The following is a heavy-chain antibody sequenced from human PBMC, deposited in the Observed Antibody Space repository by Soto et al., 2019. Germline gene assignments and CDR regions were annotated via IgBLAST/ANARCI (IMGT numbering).Heavy chain of an antibody. V-gene: IGHV3-7*01. J-gene: IGHJ4*02. Sequence: VQLVESGGGLVQPGGSLRLSCAASGFTFSNYWMNWVRQAPGKGREWVANINEDGSEKYYVDSAKGRFTISRDNAKNSLYVQMSSLRAEDTAVYYCARDLFDYWGQGTPVTVSS. CDR3: ARDLFDY. CDR1: GFTFSNYW. CDR2: INEDGSEK.